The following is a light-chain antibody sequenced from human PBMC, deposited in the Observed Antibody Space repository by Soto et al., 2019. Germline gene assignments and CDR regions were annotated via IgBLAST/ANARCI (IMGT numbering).Light chain of an antibody. CDR2: KAS. J-gene: IGKJ1*01. CDR3: QHYNSYPWT. V-gene: IGKV1-5*03. CDR1: QSISSW. Sequence: DIQMTQSPAILSASLGDRVTLPCRASQSISSWLAWYQQKQGRAPNILIHKASHLESGVPSRFSGSSSGTEVNLTISSLQPDDYATYYCQHYNSYPWTFGQGTKVDI.